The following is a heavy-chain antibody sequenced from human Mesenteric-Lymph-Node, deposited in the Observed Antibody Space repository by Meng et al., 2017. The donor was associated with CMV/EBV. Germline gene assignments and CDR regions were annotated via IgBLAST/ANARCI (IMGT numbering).Heavy chain of an antibody. CDR2: ITGSGSTI. V-gene: IGHV3-11*04. J-gene: IGHJ6*02. CDR3: AKDGLKGDAPMANQYYYYGMDV. D-gene: IGHD5-18*01. Sequence: GGSLRLSCAASGFAFSDYYMSWIRQAPGKGLEWVSYITGSGSTIYYADSVKGRFTVSRDNVKNSLFLQMNSLRAEDTAVYYCAKDGLKGDAPMANQYYYYGMDVWGQGTTVTVSS. CDR1: GFAFSDYY.